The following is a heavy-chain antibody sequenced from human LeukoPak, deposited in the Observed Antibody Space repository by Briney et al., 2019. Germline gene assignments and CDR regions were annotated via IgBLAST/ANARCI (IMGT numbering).Heavy chain of an antibody. Sequence: GGSLRLSCATSGFSFSSYAMSWVRQAPGKGLEWVSAMSSSDDGRYYADSVKGRFTISRDNSKNTLYLQMNSLRAEDTAVYYCARDFRSSRGHYYLDVWGKGTTVTVSS. V-gene: IGHV3-23*01. CDR3: ARDFRSSRGHYYLDV. J-gene: IGHJ6*03. D-gene: IGHD6-13*01. CDR1: GFSFSSYA. CDR2: MSSSDDGR.